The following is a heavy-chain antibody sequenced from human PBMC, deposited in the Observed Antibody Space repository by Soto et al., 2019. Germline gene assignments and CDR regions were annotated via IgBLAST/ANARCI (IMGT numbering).Heavy chain of an antibody. CDR2: TYYRSKWYY. CDR3: ARGEQYSGRIFDY. J-gene: IGHJ4*01. Sequence: QTLSLTSAITGDSVPSNSAGCSLVRHSPSRGLEWLGRTYYRSKWYYEYAVSVRGRITINPDTPKNQYSLQLNSVTPEDTAVYFCARGEQYSGRIFDYWGQGTLVTVSS. CDR1: GDSVPSNSAG. D-gene: IGHD1-26*01. V-gene: IGHV6-1*01.